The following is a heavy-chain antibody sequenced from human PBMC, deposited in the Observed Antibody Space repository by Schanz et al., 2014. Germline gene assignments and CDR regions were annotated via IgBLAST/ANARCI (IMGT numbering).Heavy chain of an antibody. D-gene: IGHD1-20*01. V-gene: IGHV3-9*01. CDR3: ASLIGTTSAHFYGMDV. J-gene: IGHJ6*02. CDR2: ISWNSGSV. Sequence: EVQLVESGGGLVQPGRSLRLSCAASGFTFDNYAMHWVRQAPGKGLEWVSSISWNSGSVAYADSVKGRFTISRDDAKNELSLQMTGLSAEDTAVHVCASLIGTTSAHFYGMDVWGQGTTVTVSS. CDR1: GFTFDNYA.